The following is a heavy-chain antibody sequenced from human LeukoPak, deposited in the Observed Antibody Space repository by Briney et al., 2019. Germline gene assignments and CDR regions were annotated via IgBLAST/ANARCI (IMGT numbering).Heavy chain of an antibody. D-gene: IGHD3-10*01. V-gene: IGHV3-23*01. CDR3: AKLGDYYGSGSYWGS. J-gene: IGHJ4*02. CDR2: ISGSGGST. CDR1: GFTFSSYA. Sequence: GGSLRLSCAASGFTFSSYAMSWVRQAPGKGLEWVSAISGSGGSTYYADSVKGRFTISRDNSKNTLYLQMNSLRAEDTAVYYCAKLGDYYGSGSYWGSWGQGTLVTVSS.